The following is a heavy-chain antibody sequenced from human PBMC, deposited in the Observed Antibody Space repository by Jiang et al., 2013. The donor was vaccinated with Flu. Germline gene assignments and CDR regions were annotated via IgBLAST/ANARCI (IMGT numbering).Heavy chain of an antibody. CDR1: GGTFSSYA. CDR2: IIPIFGTA. D-gene: IGHD6-13*01. J-gene: IGHJ4*02. CDR3: ASHIAAAGPTPVFDY. V-gene: IGHV1-69*06. Sequence: GAEVKKPGSSVKVSCKASGGTFSSYAISWVRQAPGQGLEWMGGIIPIFGTANYAQKFQGRVTITADKSTSTAYMELSSLRSEDTAVYYCASHIAAAGPTPVFDYWGQGTLVTVSS.